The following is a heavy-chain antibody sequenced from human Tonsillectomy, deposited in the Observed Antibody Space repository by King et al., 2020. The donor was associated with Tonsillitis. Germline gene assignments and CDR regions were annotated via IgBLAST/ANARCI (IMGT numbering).Heavy chain of an antibody. D-gene: IGHD4-23*01. CDR3: TTAGGGNSFDY. J-gene: IGHJ4*02. Sequence: VQLVESGGGLVKPGGSLRLSCAASGFTFSNAWMSWVRQAPGKGLEWVGRIKSKTDGGTTDHPAPVKGRFIISRDDSKNTLYLQMISLKTEDTAVYYCTTAGGGNSFDYWGQGTLVTVSS. V-gene: IGHV3-15*01. CDR2: IKSKTDGGTT. CDR1: GFTFSNAW.